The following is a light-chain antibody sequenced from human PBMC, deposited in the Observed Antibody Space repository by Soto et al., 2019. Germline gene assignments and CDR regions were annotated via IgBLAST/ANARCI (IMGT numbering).Light chain of an antibody. CDR3: QSYDSSLSVV. V-gene: IGLV1-40*01. J-gene: IGLJ2*01. Sequence: QSVLTQPPSVSGSPGQRVTISCTGSSTNIGAGYDVHWYQQLPGTAPQLIIYGNSKRPSGVPDRFSGSKSGTSASLAIPGVQDEDEAYYCQSYDSSLSVVFGGGTKLTVL. CDR1: STNIGAGYD. CDR2: GNS.